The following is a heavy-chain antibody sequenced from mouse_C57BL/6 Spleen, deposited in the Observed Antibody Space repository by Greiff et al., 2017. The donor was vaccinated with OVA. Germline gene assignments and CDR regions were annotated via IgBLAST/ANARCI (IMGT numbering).Heavy chain of an antibody. CDR3: ARSNGSSYWYFDV. CDR2: IYPGDGDT. CDR1: GYAFSSSW. Sequence: QVQLQQSGPELVKPGASVKISCKASGYAFSSSWMNWVKQRPGQGLEWIGRIYPGDGDTNYNGKFKGKATLTADKSSSTAYMQRSSLTSEDSAVYFCARSNGSSYWYFDVWGTGTTVTVSS. D-gene: IGHD1-1*01. V-gene: IGHV1-82*01. J-gene: IGHJ1*03.